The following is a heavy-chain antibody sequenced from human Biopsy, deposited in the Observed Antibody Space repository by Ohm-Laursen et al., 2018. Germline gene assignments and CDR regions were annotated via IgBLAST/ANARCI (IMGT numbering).Heavy chain of an antibody. D-gene: IGHD1-14*01. Sequence: ASVKVSCNASGYTFTDYFLHWVRQAPGQGIEWMGWINPNSVGTYYAQKFQGRVTMTRDTSISTAYMELSRLRSDDTAVYYCARDLNNPHYFDYWGQGTLVTVSS. CDR1: GYTFTDYF. V-gene: IGHV1-2*02. CDR3: ARDLNNPHYFDY. J-gene: IGHJ4*02. CDR2: INPNSVGT.